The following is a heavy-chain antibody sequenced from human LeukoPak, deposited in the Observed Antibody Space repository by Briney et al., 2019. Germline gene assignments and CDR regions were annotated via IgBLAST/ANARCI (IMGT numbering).Heavy chain of an antibody. CDR3: ARGSYCSGVSCYYGC. D-gene: IGHD2-15*01. V-gene: IGHV3-66*01. Sequence: GGSLRLSCAASGFTVNSNYMNWVRQAPGKGLEWVSAIYSGDNTYYADSVKGRFTISRDNAKNSLYLQVNSLRAEDTAVYYCARGSYCSGVSCYYGCWGQGTLVTASS. J-gene: IGHJ4*02. CDR1: GFTVNSNY. CDR2: IYSGDNT.